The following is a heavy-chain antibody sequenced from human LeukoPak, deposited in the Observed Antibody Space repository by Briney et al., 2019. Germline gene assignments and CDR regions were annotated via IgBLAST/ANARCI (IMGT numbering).Heavy chain of an antibody. CDR1: GGSISSSSYY. CDR2: IYYSGST. J-gene: IGHJ1*01. D-gene: IGHD4-17*01. Sequence: SETLSLTCTVSGGSISSSSYYWGWIRQPPGKGLEWIGSIYYSGSTYYNPSLKSRVTISVDTSKNQFSLKLSSVTAADTAVYYCAVATVTTTLAFQHWGQGTLVTVSS. V-gene: IGHV4-39*01. CDR3: AVATVTTTLAFQH.